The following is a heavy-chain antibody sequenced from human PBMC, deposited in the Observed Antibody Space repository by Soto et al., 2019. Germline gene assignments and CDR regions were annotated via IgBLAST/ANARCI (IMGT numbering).Heavy chain of an antibody. CDR1: GGSISSGGYY. Sequence: QVQLQESGPGLVKPSQTLSLTCTVSGGSISSGGYYWSWIRQHPGKGLEWIGYIYYSGSTYYNPSLKSRVTISVDTSKNQFSLKLSSVTAADTAVYYCAREGNYYDSSGYDSKGYWYFDLWGRGTLVTVSS. V-gene: IGHV4-31*03. D-gene: IGHD3-22*01. CDR3: AREGNYYDSSGYDSKGYWYFDL. J-gene: IGHJ2*01. CDR2: IYYSGST.